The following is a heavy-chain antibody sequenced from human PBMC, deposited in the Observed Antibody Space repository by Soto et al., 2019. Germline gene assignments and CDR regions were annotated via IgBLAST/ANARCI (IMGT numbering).Heavy chain of an antibody. J-gene: IGHJ6*03. Sequence: ASVKVSCKASGYTFTGYYMHWVRQAPGQVLEWMGWINPNSGGTNYAQKFQGWVTMTRDTSISKAYMERSRLRSDDTAVYYCARDSQQQSCSSTSSSTEYQSSYYYYMDVWGKGTTVTVSS. D-gene: IGHD2-2*01. V-gene: IGHV1-2*04. CDR3: ARDSQQQSCSSTSSSTEYQSSYYYYMDV. CDR1: GYTFTGYY. CDR2: INPNSGGT.